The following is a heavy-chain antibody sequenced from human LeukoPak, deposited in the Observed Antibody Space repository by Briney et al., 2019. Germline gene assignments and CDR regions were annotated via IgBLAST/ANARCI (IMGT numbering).Heavy chain of an antibody. D-gene: IGHD1-26*01. CDR3: ARDTYSGSSNTFDY. Sequence: GRIYTSGSTNYNPSLKSRVTMSVDTSKNQFSLKLSSVTAADTAVYYCARDTYSGSSNTFDYWGQGTLVTVSS. V-gene: IGHV4-4*07. J-gene: IGHJ4*02. CDR2: IYTSGST.